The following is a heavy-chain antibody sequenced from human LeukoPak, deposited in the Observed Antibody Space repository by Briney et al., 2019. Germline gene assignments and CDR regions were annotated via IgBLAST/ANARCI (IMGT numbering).Heavy chain of an antibody. CDR2: ISERGGSI. CDR1: GISLSNYG. V-gene: IGHV3-23*01. J-gene: IGHJ4*02. D-gene: IGHD3-10*01. Sequence: VWPGGSLRLSCVVSGISLSNYGMPWVRQAPGKGLEWVSYISERGGSITYADSVKGRFTISRDTSLNTLYLQMNNLRAEDTAVYFCAKRGVVIRGILVIGYHQEAYHYDFWGQGVLVTVPS. CDR3: AKRGVVIRGILVIGYHQEAYHYDF.